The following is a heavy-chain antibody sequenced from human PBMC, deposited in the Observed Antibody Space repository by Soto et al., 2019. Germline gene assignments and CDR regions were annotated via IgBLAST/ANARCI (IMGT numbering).Heavy chain of an antibody. D-gene: IGHD6-19*01. CDR3: AGRSSGWYFDY. V-gene: IGHV3-23*01. CDR2: ISGSGGST. Sequence: EVQLLESGGGLVQPGGSLRLSCAASGFTFSNYAMNWVRQAPGKGLEWVSVISGSGGSTYYADSVKGRFTISRDNSKNTLYLQMNSLRAEDTAVYYCAGRSSGWYFDYWGQGTLVTVSS. J-gene: IGHJ4*02. CDR1: GFTFSNYA.